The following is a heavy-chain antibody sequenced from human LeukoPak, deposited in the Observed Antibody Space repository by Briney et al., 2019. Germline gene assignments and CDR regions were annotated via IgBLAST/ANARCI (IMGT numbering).Heavy chain of an antibody. J-gene: IGHJ3*02. D-gene: IGHD6-13*01. CDR2: IYYSGST. CDR1: GGSISSYY. Sequence: SETLSLTCTVSGGSISSYYWSWIRQPPGKGLEWIGYIYYSGSTNYNPSLKSRVAISVDTSKNQFSLKLSSVTAADTAVYYCARASSQQLVRGAFDIWGQGTMVTVSS. CDR3: ARASSQQLVRGAFDI. V-gene: IGHV4-59*08.